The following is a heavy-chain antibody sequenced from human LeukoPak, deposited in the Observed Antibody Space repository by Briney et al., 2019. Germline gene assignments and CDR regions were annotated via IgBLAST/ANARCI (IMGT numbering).Heavy chain of an antibody. CDR2: IYYSGST. CDR1: GGSISSSSYY. J-gene: IGHJ4*02. V-gene: IGHV4-39*07. D-gene: IGHD6-19*01. CDR3: ARVGSGAKLDY. Sequence: SETLSLTCTVSGGSISSSSYYWGWIRQPPGKGLEWIGSIYYSGSTNYNPSLKSRVTISVDTSKNQFSLKLSSVTAADTAVYYCARVGSGAKLDYWGQGTLVTVSS.